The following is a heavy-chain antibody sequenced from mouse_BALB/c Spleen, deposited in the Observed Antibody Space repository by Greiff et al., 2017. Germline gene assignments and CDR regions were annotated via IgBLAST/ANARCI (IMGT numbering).Heavy chain of an antibody. Sequence: QVQLQQSGAELVRPGTSVKISCKASGYTFTNYWLGWVKQRPGHGLEWIGDIYPGGGYTNYNEKFKGKATLTADTSSSTAYMQLSSLTSEDSAVYFCARWGLNWDGLTYWGQGTLVTVSA. J-gene: IGHJ3*01. CDR3: ARWGLNWDGLTY. CDR2: IYPGGGYT. CDR1: GYTFTNYW. D-gene: IGHD4-1*01. V-gene: IGHV1-63*02.